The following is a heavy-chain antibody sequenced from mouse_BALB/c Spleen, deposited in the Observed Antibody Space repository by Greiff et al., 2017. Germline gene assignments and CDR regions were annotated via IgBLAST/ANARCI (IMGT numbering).Heavy chain of an antibody. D-gene: IGHD4-1*01. Sequence: EVQLQESGPGLVKPSQSLSLTCTVTGYSITSDYAWNWIRQFPGNKLEWMGYISYSGSTSYNPSLKSRISITRDTSKNQFFLQLNSVTTEDTATYYCARGNWDFAYWGQGTLVTVSA. V-gene: IGHV3-2*02. CDR1: GYSITSDYA. CDR2: ISYSGST. CDR3: ARGNWDFAY. J-gene: IGHJ3*01.